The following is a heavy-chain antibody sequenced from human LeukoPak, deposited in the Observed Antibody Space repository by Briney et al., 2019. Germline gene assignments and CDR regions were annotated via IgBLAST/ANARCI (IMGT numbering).Heavy chain of an antibody. CDR1: GYTFTSYD. D-gene: IGHD6-13*01. J-gene: IGHJ4*02. Sequence: ASVKVSCKASGYTFTSYDINWVRQATGQGLEWMGWMNPYSGNTGYAQKFQGRVTMTRITSISTAYMELSSLRSEDTAVYYCARGTPIAAAGNDDYWGQGTLVTVSS. V-gene: IGHV1-8*01. CDR3: ARGTPIAAAGNDDY. CDR2: MNPYSGNT.